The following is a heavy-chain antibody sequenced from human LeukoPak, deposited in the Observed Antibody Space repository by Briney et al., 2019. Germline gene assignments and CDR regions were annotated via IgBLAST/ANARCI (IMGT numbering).Heavy chain of an antibody. CDR3: ARDRNYYGSGSYPRAGYFQH. V-gene: IGHV4-34*01. Sequence: SETLSLTCAVYGGSFSGYYWSWIRQPPGKGLEWIGEINHSGSTNYHPSLKSRVTISVDTSKNQFSLKLSSVTAADTAVYYCARDRNYYGSGSYPRAGYFQHWGQGTLVTVSS. CDR1: GGSFSGYY. D-gene: IGHD3-10*01. J-gene: IGHJ1*01. CDR2: INHSGST.